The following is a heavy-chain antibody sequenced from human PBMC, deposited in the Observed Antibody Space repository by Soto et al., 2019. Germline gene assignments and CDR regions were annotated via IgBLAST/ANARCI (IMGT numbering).Heavy chain of an antibody. D-gene: IGHD2-21*02. CDR2: IIPIFGTA. Sequence: SVKVSCKASGCTFSSYAISWVRQAPGQGLEWMGGIIPIFGTANYAQKFQGRVTITADESTSTAYMELSSLRSEDTAVYYCARGGGNSVYYYYGMDVWGQGTTVTVSS. J-gene: IGHJ6*02. V-gene: IGHV1-69*13. CDR1: GCTFSSYA. CDR3: ARGGGNSVYYYYGMDV.